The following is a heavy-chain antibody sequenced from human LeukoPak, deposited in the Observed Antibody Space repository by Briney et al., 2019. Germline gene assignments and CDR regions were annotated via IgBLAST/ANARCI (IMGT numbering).Heavy chain of an antibody. CDR3: ASEYSSPPG. CDR1: GGTLSSYA. J-gene: IGHJ4*02. V-gene: IGHV1-69*05. Sequence: ASVKVSYKASGGTLSSYAISWVRQAPGQGLEWMGGIIPIFGTANYAQKFQGRVTITTDESTSTAYMELSSLRSEDTAVYYCASEYSSPPGWGQGTLVTVSS. CDR2: IIPIFGTA. D-gene: IGHD6-13*01.